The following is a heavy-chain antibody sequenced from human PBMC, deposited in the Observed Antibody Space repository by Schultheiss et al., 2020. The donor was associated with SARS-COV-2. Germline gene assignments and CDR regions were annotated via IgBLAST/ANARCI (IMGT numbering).Heavy chain of an antibody. J-gene: IGHJ2*01. V-gene: IGHV4-59*08. CDR3: ARPSQPFAEGLYFDL. Sequence: SETLSLTCTVSGASISGYHWSWMRQPPGKGLEWVGHVFFTGSTNYNPSLKSRVTISVDTSKNQFSLKLSSVTAADTAVYYCARPSQPFAEGLYFDLWGRGTLVTVSS. CDR1: GASISGYH. CDR2: VFFTGST. D-gene: IGHD2-2*01.